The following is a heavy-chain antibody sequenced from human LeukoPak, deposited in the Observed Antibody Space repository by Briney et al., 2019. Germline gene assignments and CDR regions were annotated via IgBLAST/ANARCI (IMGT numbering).Heavy chain of an antibody. D-gene: IGHD3-10*01. CDR2: VYPGDSDT. Sequence: GESLKISCKGSGYSFTSYWIGWVRQMPGKGLEWMGIVYPGDSDTTYGPSFQGQVTISADKSISTAYLQWSSLKASDAAMYYCARRGSIDAFGIWGQGTMVTVSS. J-gene: IGHJ3*02. CDR3: ARRGSIDAFGI. CDR1: GYSFTSYW. V-gene: IGHV5-51*01.